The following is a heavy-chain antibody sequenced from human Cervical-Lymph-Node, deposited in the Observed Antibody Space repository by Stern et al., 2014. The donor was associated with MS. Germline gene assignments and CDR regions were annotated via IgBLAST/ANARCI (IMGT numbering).Heavy chain of an antibody. J-gene: IGHJ6*02. CDR2: IYYSGTT. V-gene: IGHV4-31*03. D-gene: IGHD2-2*01. Sequence: QVQLQESDPGLVEPSQTLSLTCTVSGGTISSRGYYWSWIRQRPGKGLEWLGYIYYSGTTYYNPSLKSRVIMSVDTSKKQFSLKLSSVTAADTAVYYCASWYQSLSEPNYGMDVWGQGTTVTVSS. CDR1: GGTISSRGYY. CDR3: ASWYQSLSEPNYGMDV.